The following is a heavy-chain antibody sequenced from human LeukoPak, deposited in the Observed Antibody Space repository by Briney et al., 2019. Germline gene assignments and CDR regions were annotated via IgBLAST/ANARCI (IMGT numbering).Heavy chain of an antibody. V-gene: IGHV4-34*01. D-gene: IGHD1-26*01. CDR2: INHSGST. CDR1: GGSFSGYY. CDR3: ARHPRSGSYYGVFDY. J-gene: IGHJ4*02. Sequence: SETLSLTCAVYGGSFSGYYWSWIRQPPGKGLEWIGEINHSGSTNYNPSLKSRVTISVDTSKNQFSLKLSSVTAADTAVYYCARHPRSGSYYGVFDYWGQGTLVTVSS.